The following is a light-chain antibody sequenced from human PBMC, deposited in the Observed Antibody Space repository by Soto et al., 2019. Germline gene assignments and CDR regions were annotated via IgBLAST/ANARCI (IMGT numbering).Light chain of an antibody. V-gene: IGKV3-20*01. J-gene: IGKJ1*01. Sequence: EIVLTQSPGTLSLSPGERVTLSCRASQSVSSNYLAWCQQKPGQAPRLLIYGASSRATGIPGRFSGSGSGTDFTLTISRLEPKDFPIYYCQQYGNSPWTFGQGTKVEIK. CDR1: QSVSSNY. CDR2: GAS. CDR3: QQYGNSPWT.